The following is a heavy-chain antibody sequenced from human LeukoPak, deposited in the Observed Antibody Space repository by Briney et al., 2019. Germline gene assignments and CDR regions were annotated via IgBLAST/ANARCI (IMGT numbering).Heavy chain of an antibody. CDR1: GGSISSGDYY. Sequence: SETLSLTCTVSGGSISSGDYYWSWIRQPPGKGLEWIGYIYYSGSTNYNPSLKSRVTISVDTSKNQFSLKLSSVTAADTALYYCARGYGSGSHYFDYWGQGSLVTVSS. CDR2: IYYSGST. D-gene: IGHD3-10*01. V-gene: IGHV4-61*08. J-gene: IGHJ4*02. CDR3: ARGYGSGSHYFDY.